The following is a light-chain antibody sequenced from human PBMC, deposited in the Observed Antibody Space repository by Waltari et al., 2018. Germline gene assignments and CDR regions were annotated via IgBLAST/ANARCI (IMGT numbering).Light chain of an antibody. Sequence: DIQLTQSPSSLSASVGDRVTITSRASQSLSTFLHWYQQKPGKAPKLLIYDASSLQSGVPSRFSGSGSGTDFTLTISSLQPEDFATYYCQHSYSLPRTFGQGTKVEIK. J-gene: IGKJ1*01. CDR3: QHSYSLPRT. CDR1: QSLSTF. CDR2: DAS. V-gene: IGKV1-39*01.